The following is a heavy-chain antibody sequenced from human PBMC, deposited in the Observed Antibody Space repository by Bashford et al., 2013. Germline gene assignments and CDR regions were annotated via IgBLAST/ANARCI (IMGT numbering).Heavy chain of an antibody. D-gene: IGHD3-3*01. CDR2: IIPILGIA. V-gene: IGHV1-69*10. J-gene: IGHJ6*02. CDR1: GGTFSSYA. Sequence: SVKVSCKASGGTFSSYAISWVRQAPGQGLEWMGGIIPILGIANYAQKFQGRVTITADKSTSTAYMELRSLRSDDTAVYYCARDHRLRFLEWSVYGMDVWGQGTTVTVSS. CDR3: ARDHRLRFLEWSVYGMDV.